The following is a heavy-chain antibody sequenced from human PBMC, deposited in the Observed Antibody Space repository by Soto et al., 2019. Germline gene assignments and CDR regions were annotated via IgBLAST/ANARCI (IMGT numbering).Heavy chain of an antibody. J-gene: IGHJ6*02. CDR1: GFSFSDYD. V-gene: IGHV3-13*01. CDR3: ARDRHGMDV. Sequence: DVQLVESGGTLVQPGGSLRLSCAASGFSFSDYDMHWVRQATGKGLEWVSCIGIAGDTYYSGSVKGRFTISRENAKNSLYLQRNSRRAGDTAVYYCARDRHGMDVWGQGTTVTVSS. CDR2: IGIAGDT.